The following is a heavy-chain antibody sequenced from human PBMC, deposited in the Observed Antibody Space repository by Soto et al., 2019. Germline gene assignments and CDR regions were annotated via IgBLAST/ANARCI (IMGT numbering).Heavy chain of an antibody. J-gene: IGHJ6*03. CDR3: AKDSPRTYAAGSFSSDGYMDV. Sequence: GGSLRLSCAASGFTFSSYAMSWVRQAPGKGLEWVSAISGSGGSTYYADSVKGRFTISRDNSKNTLDLQMNSLRAEDTALYYCAKDSPRTYAAGSFSSDGYMDVWGKGTTVTVSS. CDR1: GFTFSSYA. CDR2: ISGSGGST. D-gene: IGHD3-10*01. V-gene: IGHV3-23*01.